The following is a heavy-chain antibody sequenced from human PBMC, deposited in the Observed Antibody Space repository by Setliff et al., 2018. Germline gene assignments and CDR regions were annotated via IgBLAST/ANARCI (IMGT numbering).Heavy chain of an antibody. D-gene: IGHD1-26*01. CDR2: ISSSSSYI. J-gene: IGHJ4*02. CDR1: GFTFSSYS. CDR3: AKDPSYSGSYDYLDY. Sequence: GGSLRLSCAASGFTFSSYSMNWVRQAPGKGLEWVSSISSSSSYIYYADSVKGRFTISRDNSKNTVYLQMNSLRAEDTAVYYCAKDPSYSGSYDYLDYWGQGTLVTVSS. V-gene: IGHV3-21*04.